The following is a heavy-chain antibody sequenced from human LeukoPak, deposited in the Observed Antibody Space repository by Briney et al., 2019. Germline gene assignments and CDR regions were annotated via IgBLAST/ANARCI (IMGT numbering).Heavy chain of an antibody. CDR3: ASARSTVGKGFDP. D-gene: IGHD4-23*01. V-gene: IGHV4-61*02. CDR2: ITSSGNT. Sequence: PSETLSLTCTVSGASISSSPYSWSWIRQPAGRGLEWIGRITSSGNTKYNPSLKSRLTISFDTSKNHFSLKLTSVTVADTAVYYCASARSTVGKGFDPWGQGTLVTVSS. CDR1: GASISSSPYS. J-gene: IGHJ5*02.